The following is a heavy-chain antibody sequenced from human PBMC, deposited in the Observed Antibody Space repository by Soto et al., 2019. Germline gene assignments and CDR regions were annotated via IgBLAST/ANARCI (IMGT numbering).Heavy chain of an antibody. Sequence: GSLRLSCAASGFTFSSYGMHWVRQAPGKGLEWVAVISYDGSNKYYADSVKGRFTISRDNSENTLYLQMNSLRAEDTAVYYCARGGLRYFDWLESPWYYYYGMDVWGQGTTVTVSS. J-gene: IGHJ6*02. CDR1: GFTFSSYG. D-gene: IGHD3-9*01. V-gene: IGHV3-30*03. CDR2: ISYDGSNK. CDR3: ARGGLRYFDWLESPWYYYYGMDV.